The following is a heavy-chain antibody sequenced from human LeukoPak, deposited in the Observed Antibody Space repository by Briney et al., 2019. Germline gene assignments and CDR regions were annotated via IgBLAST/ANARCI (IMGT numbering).Heavy chain of an antibody. D-gene: IGHD2-2*01. V-gene: IGHV4-30-2*03. CDR1: GGSISSGAYS. J-gene: IGHJ6*02. CDR2: MYYSGST. CDR3: ARPSSSSPYGMDV. Sequence: SQTLSLTCAVSGGSISSGAYSWSWIRQAPGKGLEWIGYMYYSGSTYYNPSLKSRVTISVDTSKNQFSLKLSSVTAADTAVYYCARPSSSSPYGMDVWGQGTTVTVSS.